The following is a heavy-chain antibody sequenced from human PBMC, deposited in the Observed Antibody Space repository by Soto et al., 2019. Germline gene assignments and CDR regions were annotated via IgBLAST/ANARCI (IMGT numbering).Heavy chain of an antibody. D-gene: IGHD3-22*01. CDR3: AKAIGARITMIVVFITNPFDI. CDR1: GGSRSSYG. CDR2: ISYDGSNN. Sequence: GGFLWGTCVASGGSRSSYGIHCFRQAPGKGLEWVAVISYDGSNNYYADSVKGRFTISRDNSKNTLYLQINSLRAEDTAVYYCAKAIGARITMIVVFITNPFDIWGQGTMVTV. V-gene: IGHV3-30*18. J-gene: IGHJ3*02.